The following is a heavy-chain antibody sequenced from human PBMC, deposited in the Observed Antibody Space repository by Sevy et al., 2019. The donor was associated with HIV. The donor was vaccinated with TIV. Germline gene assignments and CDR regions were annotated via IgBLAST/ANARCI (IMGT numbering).Heavy chain of an antibody. CDR2: IYYSGST. CDR1: GGSISSGGYY. D-gene: IGHD3-10*01. Sequence: SETLSLTCTVSGGSISSGGYYWSWIRQHPGKGLEWIGYIYYSGSTYYNPSLKGRVTISVDTSKNQFSLKMSSVTAADTAVYYCARETLPMVRGVLPPYFDYWGQGTLVTVSS. CDR3: ARETLPMVRGVLPPYFDY. V-gene: IGHV4-31*03. J-gene: IGHJ4*02.